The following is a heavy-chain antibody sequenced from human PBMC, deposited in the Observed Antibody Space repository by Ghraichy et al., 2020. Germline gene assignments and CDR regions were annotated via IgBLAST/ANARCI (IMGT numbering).Heavy chain of an antibody. J-gene: IGHJ6*03. D-gene: IGHD1-26*01. V-gene: IGHV1-18*04. CDR2: INTSKGNT. CDR1: GYTFTTDG. Sequence: APVKVSCKAFGYTFTTDGISWVRQAPGQGLEWLGWINTSKGNTNYAQKFQGRVTMTTDTSTSTAYMELRSLRSDDTAVYYCARAMGPTYHYYMDVWGQGTTVTVSS. CDR3: ARAMGPTYHYYMDV.